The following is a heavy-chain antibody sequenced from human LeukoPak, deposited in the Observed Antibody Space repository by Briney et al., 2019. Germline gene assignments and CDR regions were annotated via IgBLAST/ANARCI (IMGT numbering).Heavy chain of an antibody. CDR3: ARYDILTGYHAPFDY. CDR1: GFTFSDYY. Sequence: GGSLRLSCAASGFTFSDYYMSWVRQAPGKGLEWVSYISSSGSTIYYADSVRGRFTISRDNAKNSLYLQMNSLRAEDTAVYYCARYDILTGYHAPFDYWGQGTLVTVSS. V-gene: IGHV3-11*04. J-gene: IGHJ4*02. CDR2: ISSSGSTI. D-gene: IGHD3-9*01.